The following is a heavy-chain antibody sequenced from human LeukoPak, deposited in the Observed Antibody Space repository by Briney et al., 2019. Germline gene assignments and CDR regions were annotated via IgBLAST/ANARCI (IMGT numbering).Heavy chain of an antibody. J-gene: IGHJ3*02. CDR3: ARDFTAEDAFDI. CDR2: IIPIPRTA. Sequence: SVKVSLKASGGTFSRHEISWVRQAPGQGLEWMGGIIPIPRTANYAQNFQVRVTITADESTSTVYMELRSLRSDDTAVYYCARDFTAEDAFDIWGEGPFVSVSS. D-gene: IGHD2-21*02. CDR1: GGTFSRHE. V-gene: IGHV1-69*13.